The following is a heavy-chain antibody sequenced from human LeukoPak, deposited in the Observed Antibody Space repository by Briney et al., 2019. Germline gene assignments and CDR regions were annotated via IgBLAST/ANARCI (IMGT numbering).Heavy chain of an antibody. CDR2: MNPNSGNT. CDR3: ARESGSYLSPPSDY. Sequence: ASVKVSCKASGYTFTSYDINWVRQATGQGLEWMGWMNPNSGNTGYAQKFQGRVTMTTDTSTSTAYMELRSLRSDDTAVYYCARESGSYLSPPSDYWGQGTLVTVSS. V-gene: IGHV1-8*02. D-gene: IGHD1-26*01. CDR1: GYTFTSYD. J-gene: IGHJ4*02.